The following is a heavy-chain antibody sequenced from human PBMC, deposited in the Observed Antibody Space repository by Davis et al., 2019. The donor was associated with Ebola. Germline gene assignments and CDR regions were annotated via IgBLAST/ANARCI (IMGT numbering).Heavy chain of an antibody. CDR2: ISSSSSYI. CDR3: AREARITIFGVVPNWFDP. CDR1: GFTFSSYS. J-gene: IGHJ5*02. Sequence: GGSLRLSCAASGFTFSSYSMNWVRQAPGKGLEWVSSISSSSSYIYYADSVKGRFTISRDNAKNSLYLQMNSLRAEDTAVYYCAREARITIFGVVPNWFDPWGQGTLVTVSS. V-gene: IGHV3-21*01. D-gene: IGHD3-3*01.